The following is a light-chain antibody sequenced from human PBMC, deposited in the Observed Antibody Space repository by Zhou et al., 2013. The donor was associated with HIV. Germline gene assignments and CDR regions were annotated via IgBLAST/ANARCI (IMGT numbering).Light chain of an antibody. V-gene: IGKV3-11*01. CDR3: QQRSNWPLT. CDR2: DAS. CDR1: QSVSSY. Sequence: EIVLTQSPATLSLSPGERVTLSCRASQSVSSYLAWYQQKPGQAPRLLISDASNRATGIPARFSGSGSGTDFTLTISSLESEDSAVYYCQQRSNWPLTFGGGTKVEIK. J-gene: IGKJ4*01.